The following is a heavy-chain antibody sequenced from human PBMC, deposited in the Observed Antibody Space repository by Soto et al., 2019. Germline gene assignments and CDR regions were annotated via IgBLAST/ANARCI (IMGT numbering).Heavy chain of an antibody. Sequence: QVKLQESGPGLVKPSETLSLTCTVSGGSIISYYWSWIRQPPGKGLEWIGYIYYSGSTNYNPSLKSRVTISVDTSKNQFSLKLSSVTAADTAVYYCARDLRLDYWGQGTLVTVSS. J-gene: IGHJ4*02. D-gene: IGHD4-17*01. CDR2: IYYSGST. V-gene: IGHV4-59*01. CDR1: GGSIISYY. CDR3: ARDLRLDY.